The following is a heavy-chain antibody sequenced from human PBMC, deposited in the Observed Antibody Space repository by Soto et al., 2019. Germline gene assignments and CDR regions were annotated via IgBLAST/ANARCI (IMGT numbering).Heavy chain of an antibody. J-gene: IGHJ3*02. Sequence: ASVKVCGKASGDTFTSYGISWVRQAPGQGLEWMGWISAYNGNTNYAQKLQGRVTMTTDTSTSTAYMELRSLRSDDTAVYYCARANDFWSGYLGDAFDIWGQGTMVTV. D-gene: IGHD3-3*01. CDR3: ARANDFWSGYLGDAFDI. CDR2: ISAYNGNT. CDR1: GDTFTSYG. V-gene: IGHV1-18*01.